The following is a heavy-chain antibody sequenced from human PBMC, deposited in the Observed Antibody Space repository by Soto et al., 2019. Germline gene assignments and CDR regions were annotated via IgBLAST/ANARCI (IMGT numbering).Heavy chain of an antibody. CDR1: GFTFSSYG. D-gene: IGHD6-19*01. CDR2: IWYDGSNK. J-gene: IGHJ4*02. CDR3: AIDLGGHNSDWLYFFDY. Sequence: QVQLVESGGGVVQPGRSLRLSCAASGFTFSSYGMHWVRQAPGKGLEWVAGIWYDGSNKYYGDSVKGRFTISRDNAKNTLYLQMNSLRAEDTAVYYCAIDLGGHNSDWLYFFDYWGQGTLVTVSS. V-gene: IGHV3-33*01.